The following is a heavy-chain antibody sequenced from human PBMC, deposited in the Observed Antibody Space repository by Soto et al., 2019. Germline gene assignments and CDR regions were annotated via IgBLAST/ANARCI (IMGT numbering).Heavy chain of an antibody. J-gene: IGHJ4*02. CDR1: GYSFTSYW. Sequence: PGESLKISCKGYGYSFTSYWIGWVRQMPGKGLEWMGVIYPGDSDTRYSPSFQGQVTISADKSIGTAYLQWSSLKASDTAMYYCARQVYSPFDYWGQGTLVTVSS. D-gene: IGHD2-15*01. CDR3: ARQVYSPFDY. V-gene: IGHV5-51*01. CDR2: IYPGDSDT.